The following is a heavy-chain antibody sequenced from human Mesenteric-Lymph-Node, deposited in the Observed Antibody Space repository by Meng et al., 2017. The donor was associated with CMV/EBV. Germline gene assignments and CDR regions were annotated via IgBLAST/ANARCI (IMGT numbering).Heavy chain of an antibody. D-gene: IGHD2-15*01. Sequence: ASVKVSCKASGYTFGSYGISWVRQAPGHGLEWMGWISAYNGNTNYAQKFQGRVTMTTDTSTSIAYMELRSLRSDDTAVYYCARLNAAYSWRFDYWGPATQVTVSS. V-gene: IGHV1-18*01. CDR3: ARLNAAYSWRFDY. CDR2: ISAYNGNT. CDR1: GYTFGSYG. J-gene: IGHJ4*02.